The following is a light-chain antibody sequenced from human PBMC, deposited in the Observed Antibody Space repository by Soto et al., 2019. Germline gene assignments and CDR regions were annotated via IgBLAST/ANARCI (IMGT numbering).Light chain of an antibody. V-gene: IGKV3-11*01. CDR2: DAS. Sequence: EIVLTQSPATLSLSPGERATLSCRASRSVSSYFAWYQQKPGQAPRLHIYDASNRATGIPNRFSGSASWTDFTLTISSLEPEDFAVYYCQQRSNWLFTYGPGTKVDIK. J-gene: IGKJ3*01. CDR1: RSVSSY. CDR3: QQRSNWLFT.